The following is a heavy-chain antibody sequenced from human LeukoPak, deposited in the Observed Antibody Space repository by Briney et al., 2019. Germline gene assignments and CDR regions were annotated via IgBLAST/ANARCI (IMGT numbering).Heavy chain of an antibody. CDR2: IYYSGST. CDR3: ARDGAGIAAAGGFDP. V-gene: IGHV4-59*12. CDR1: GGSISSYY. Sequence: PSETLSLTCTVSGGSISSYYWNWIRQPPGKGLEWIGYIYYSGSTNYNPSLKSRVTISVDTSKNQFSLRLSSVTAADTAVYYCARDGAGIAAAGGFDPWGQGTLVTVSS. J-gene: IGHJ5*02. D-gene: IGHD6-13*01.